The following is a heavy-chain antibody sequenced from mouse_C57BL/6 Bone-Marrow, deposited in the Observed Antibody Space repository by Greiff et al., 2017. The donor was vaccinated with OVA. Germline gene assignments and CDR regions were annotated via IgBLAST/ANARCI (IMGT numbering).Heavy chain of an antibody. V-gene: IGHV1-11*01. J-gene: IGHJ3*01. CDR2: IYPVSGET. CDR3: GRRGDYGNYWFAY. CDR1: GYTFTDHI. D-gene: IGHD2-1*01. Sequence: VQRVESGAELASPGASVTLSCKASGYTFTDHIMNWVKKRPGQGLEWIGRIYPVSGETNYNQKFMGKATFSVDRSSSTVYMVLNSLTSEDPAVYYCGRRGDYGNYWFAYWGQGTLVTVSA.